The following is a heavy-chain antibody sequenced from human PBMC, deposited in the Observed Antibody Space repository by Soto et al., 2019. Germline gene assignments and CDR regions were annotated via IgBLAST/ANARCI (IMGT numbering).Heavy chain of an antibody. CDR1: GGSISDYQ. J-gene: IGHJ4*01. CDR2: IYYSGRT. Sequence: QVPLQESGPGLVKPSETLSLTCSISGGSISDYQWSWIRQPPGKGLEWIRYIYYSGRTNYNPYRKSRVTISLDTSTKPFSLRLRSVAAADTAVFYCARMRGLGEISPYFDSWGHGALVTVSS. CDR3: ARMRGLGEISPYFDS. D-gene: IGHD3-16*02. V-gene: IGHV4-59*01.